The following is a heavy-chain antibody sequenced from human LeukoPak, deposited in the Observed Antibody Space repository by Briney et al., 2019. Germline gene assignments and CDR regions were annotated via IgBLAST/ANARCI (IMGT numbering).Heavy chain of an antibody. Sequence: PGGSLRLSCAASGFTFSSYSMNWVRQAPGKGLEWVSSIDTSSRYIYYEDSVKGRFTISRDNSKNTLYLQMNSLRAEDTAVYYCAKDGRRRSSGYNYYYYYMDVWGKGTTVTISS. V-gene: IGHV3-21*01. CDR3: AKDGRRRSSGYNYYYYYMDV. D-gene: IGHD3-22*01. CDR2: IDTSSRYI. CDR1: GFTFSSYS. J-gene: IGHJ6*03.